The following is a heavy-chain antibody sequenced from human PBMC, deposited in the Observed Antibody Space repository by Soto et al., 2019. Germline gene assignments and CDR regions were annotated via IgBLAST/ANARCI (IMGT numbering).Heavy chain of an antibody. J-gene: IGHJ5*02. CDR1: GYTFTSYG. CDR3: ARDTKRETIWSGYYGNWFDP. D-gene: IGHD3-3*01. V-gene: IGHV1-18*01. Sequence: GASVKVSCKASGYTFTSYGISWVRQAPGQGLEWLGWISAYNGNTNYAQKLQGRVTMTTDTSTSTAYMELRSLRSDDTAVYYCARDTKRETIWSGYYGNWFDPWGQGTLVTVSS. CDR2: ISAYNGNT.